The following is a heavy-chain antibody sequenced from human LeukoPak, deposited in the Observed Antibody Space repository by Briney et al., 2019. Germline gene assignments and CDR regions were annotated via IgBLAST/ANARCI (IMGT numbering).Heavy chain of an antibody. J-gene: IGHJ6*03. Sequence: GGSLRLSCAASGFTFSDYYMSWIRQAPGKGLEWVSSISSSSSYIYYADSVKGRFTISRDNSKNTLYLQMNSLRAEDTAVYYCVRRFYYCYYMDVWGKGTTVTISS. V-gene: IGHV3-11*06. CDR1: GFTFSDYY. CDR3: VRRFYYCYYMDV. CDR2: ISSSSSYI.